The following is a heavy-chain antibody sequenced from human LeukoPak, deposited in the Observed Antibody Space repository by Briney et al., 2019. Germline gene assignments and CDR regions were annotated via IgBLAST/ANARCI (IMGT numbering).Heavy chain of an antibody. Sequence: GRSLRLSCKAFNFTFGDSAMSWVRQAPGKGLEWVAFIRSKAYGGTTEYAASVKGRFTISRDDSMSLAYLQMNRLQIEDTAVYYCTRARYFDWLGGNYYYMDVWGKGTTVTISS. D-gene: IGHD3-9*01. CDR2: IRSKAYGGTT. V-gene: IGHV3-49*04. CDR3: TRARYFDWLGGNYYYMDV. CDR1: NFTFGDSA. J-gene: IGHJ6*03.